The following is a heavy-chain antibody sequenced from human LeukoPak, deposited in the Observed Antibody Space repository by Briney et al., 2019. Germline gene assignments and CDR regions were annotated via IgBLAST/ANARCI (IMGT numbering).Heavy chain of an antibody. J-gene: IGHJ6*04. V-gene: IGHV3-48*03. D-gene: IGHD4-17*01. CDR1: GFTLSSYE. Sequence: GGSLRLSCAASGFTLSSYEMNWVRQAPGKGLEWVSYISSSGSTIYYADSVKGRFTISRDNAKNSLYLQMNSLRAEDTAVYYCASTGAYYYYGMDVWGKGTTITVSS. CDR3: ASTGAYYYYGMDV. CDR2: ISSSGSTI.